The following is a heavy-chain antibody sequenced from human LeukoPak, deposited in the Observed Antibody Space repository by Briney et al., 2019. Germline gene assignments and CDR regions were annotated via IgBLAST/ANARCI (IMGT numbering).Heavy chain of an antibody. CDR2: ISYDGSNK. D-gene: IGHD5-24*01. CDR3: AKGDGSDY. V-gene: IGHV3-30*18. Sequence: GGSLRPSCAASGFTFSSYGMHWVRQAPGKGLEWVAVISYDGSNKYYADSVKGRFTISRDNSKNTLYLQMNSLRAEDTAVYYCAKGDGSDYWGQGTLVTVSS. J-gene: IGHJ4*02. CDR1: GFTFSSYG.